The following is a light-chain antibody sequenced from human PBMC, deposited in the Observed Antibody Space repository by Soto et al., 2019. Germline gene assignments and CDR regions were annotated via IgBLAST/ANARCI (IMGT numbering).Light chain of an antibody. CDR2: EAS. Sequence: GDRVTITCRASRNTNTWLAWYQQKPEKAPKLLIYEASNLESGVQSRFSGSGSGTEFTLTISSLKHEESAVYVCQQYNNWPPTVGRGNKVDI. V-gene: IGKV1-5*01. CDR3: QQYNNWPPT. J-gene: IGKJ1*01. CDR1: RNTNTW.